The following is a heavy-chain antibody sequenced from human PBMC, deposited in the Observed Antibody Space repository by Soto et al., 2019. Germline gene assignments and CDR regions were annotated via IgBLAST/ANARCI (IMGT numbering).Heavy chain of an antibody. V-gene: IGHV4-59*08. J-gene: IGHJ4*02. Sequence: PSETLSLTCTVSGGSISHYYWSWIRQPPGKGLEWIGYIFYSGSTNYNPSLKSRVTISVDTSKNQFSLKLSSVTAADTAVYYCARTYSSSHYFDYWGQGTLVTVSS. D-gene: IGHD6-6*01. CDR3: ARTYSSSHYFDY. CDR1: GGSISHYY. CDR2: IFYSGST.